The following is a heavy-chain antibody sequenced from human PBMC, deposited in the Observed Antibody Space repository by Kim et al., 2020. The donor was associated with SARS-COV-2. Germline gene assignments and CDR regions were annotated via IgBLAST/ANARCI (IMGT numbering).Heavy chain of an antibody. V-gene: IGHV5-51*01. J-gene: IGHJ2*01. Sequence: GESLQISCKGSGYRFAGYWIGWVRQMPGKGLEWMGHIYPGDSEIRYNSSLQGQVTISVDKSISTAYLQWNSLKASDTAMYYCARTVVPVHNDWYFDFWGRGTLVTVSS. D-gene: IGHD2-2*01. CDR2: IYPGDSEI. CDR3: ARTVVPVHNDWYFDF. CDR1: GYRFAGYW.